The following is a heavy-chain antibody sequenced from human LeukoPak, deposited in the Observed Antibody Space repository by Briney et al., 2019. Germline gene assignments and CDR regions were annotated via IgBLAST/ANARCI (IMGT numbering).Heavy chain of an antibody. J-gene: IGHJ4*02. V-gene: IGHV4-31*03. CDR1: GGSISSGGYY. Sequence: TLSLTCTVSGGSISSGGYYWSWIRQHPGKGLEWIGYIYYSGSTYYNPSLKSRVTISVDTSKNQFSLKLSSVTAADTAVYYCARAMIVVGTSFDYWGQGTLVTVSS. D-gene: IGHD3-22*01. CDR3: ARAMIVVGTSFDY. CDR2: IYYSGST.